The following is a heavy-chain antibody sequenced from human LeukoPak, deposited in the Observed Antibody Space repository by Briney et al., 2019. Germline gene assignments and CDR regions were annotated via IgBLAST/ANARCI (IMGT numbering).Heavy chain of an antibody. Sequence: GGSLRLSCAASGVTFSSYAMSWVRQAPGKGLEWVSSINGSGGSTYYADSVKGRFTISRDNSKNTLYLQMNSLRAEDTAIYYCAKDLGRYSHGYFDYWGQGTLVTVSS. CDR1: GVTFSSYA. J-gene: IGHJ4*02. CDR2: INGSGGST. V-gene: IGHV3-23*01. D-gene: IGHD5-18*01. CDR3: AKDLGRYSHGYFDY.